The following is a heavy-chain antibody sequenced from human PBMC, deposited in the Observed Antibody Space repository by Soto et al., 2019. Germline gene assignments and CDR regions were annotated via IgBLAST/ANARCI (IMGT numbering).Heavy chain of an antibody. J-gene: IGHJ4*02. CDR1: GYTFTSYD. D-gene: IGHD3-10*01. CDR2: MNPNSGNT. V-gene: IGHV1-8*01. Sequence: ASVKFSCKASGYTFTSYDINWVRQATGQGLEWMGWMNPNSGNTGYAQKFQGRVTMTRNTSISTAYMELSSLRSEDTAVYYCARGLFRGSSPRGAFDYWGQGTLVTVSS. CDR3: ARGLFRGSSPRGAFDY.